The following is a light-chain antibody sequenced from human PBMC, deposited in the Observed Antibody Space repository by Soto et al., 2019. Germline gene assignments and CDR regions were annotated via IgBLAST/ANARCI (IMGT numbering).Light chain of an antibody. J-gene: IGLJ2*01. CDR3: SAYAGGNIVI. V-gene: IGLV2-8*01. CDR1: SGDIGRYDF. Sequence: QSALTQPPSASGSPGHSVTISCNGTSGDIGRYDFVSWYQQHPGKVPKLLIYEVDKRPSGVPHRFSGSKSGDRAALTVSGLQPEDEADYHCSAYAGGNIVIFGGGTQLTVL. CDR2: EVD.